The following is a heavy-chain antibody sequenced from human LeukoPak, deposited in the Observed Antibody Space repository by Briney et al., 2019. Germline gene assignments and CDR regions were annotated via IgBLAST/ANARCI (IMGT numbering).Heavy chain of an antibody. V-gene: IGHV3-73*01. Sequence: PGGSLRLSCVVSGFTFSGSAVHWVRQASGKGLEWVGRIRSKANNYATAYAASVKGRFTISRDDSKNTAYLQMNSLRAEDTAVYYCARRRYNWNAIDYWGQGTLVTVSS. J-gene: IGHJ4*02. CDR3: ARRRYNWNAIDY. CDR2: IRSKANNYAT. D-gene: IGHD1-20*01. CDR1: GFTFSGSA.